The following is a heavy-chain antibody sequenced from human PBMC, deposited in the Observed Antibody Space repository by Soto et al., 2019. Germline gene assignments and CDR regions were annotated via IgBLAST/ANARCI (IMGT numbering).Heavy chain of an antibody. J-gene: IGHJ5*02. Sequence: GASVKVSCKASGYTFTGYYMHWVRQAPGQGLEWMGWINPSSGDTNYAQKFQGRVTMTRDTSITTAYMELSRLRSDDTAVYYCARDEPHHCSSTTCYNWFDPWGQGTLVTVPQ. V-gene: IGHV1-2*02. CDR1: GYTFTGYY. CDR2: INPSSGDT. D-gene: IGHD2-2*01. CDR3: ARDEPHHCSSTTCYNWFDP.